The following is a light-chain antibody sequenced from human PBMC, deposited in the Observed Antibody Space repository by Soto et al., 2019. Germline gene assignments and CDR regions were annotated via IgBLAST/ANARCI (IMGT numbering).Light chain of an antibody. CDR3: QQYGSSPRGIT. V-gene: IGKV3-20*01. Sequence: EIVLTHSPGTLSLSPVEKAILSCMASQSIAPNYLAWYQQKPGQAPRLLIYGASSRATGIPDRFSGSGSGTDFTLTISRLEPEDFAVYYCQQYGSSPRGITCGQGKRREIK. J-gene: IGKJ5*01. CDR2: GAS. CDR1: QSIAPNY.